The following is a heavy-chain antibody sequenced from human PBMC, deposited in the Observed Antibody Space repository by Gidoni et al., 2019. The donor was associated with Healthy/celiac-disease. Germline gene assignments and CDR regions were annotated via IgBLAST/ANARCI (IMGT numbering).Heavy chain of an antibody. V-gene: IGHV3-7*03. CDR3: ARAVITMVRGVIITTYYFDY. CDR1: GFPFSSSW. Sequence: EVQLVESGGGLVQPVGPLRLSCAASGFPFSSSWMRWVRQAPGKGLEWVANIKQDGSEKYYVDSVKGRFTISRDNAKNSLYLQMNSLRAEYTAVYYCARAVITMVRGVIITTYYFDYWGQGTLVTVSS. J-gene: IGHJ4*02. D-gene: IGHD3-10*01. CDR2: IKQDGSEK.